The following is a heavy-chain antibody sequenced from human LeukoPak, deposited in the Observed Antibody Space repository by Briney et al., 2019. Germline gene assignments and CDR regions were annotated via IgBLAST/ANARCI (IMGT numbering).Heavy chain of an antibody. CDR3: ARARWVRLSHPRGFDY. Sequence: SETLSLTCTVSGGSISSGGYYWSWIRQHPGKGLEWIGYIYYSGSTYYNPSLKSRVTISVDTSKNQFSLKLSSVTAADTAVYYCARARWVRLSHPRGFDYWGQGTLVTVSS. V-gene: IGHV4-31*03. D-gene: IGHD4/OR15-4a*01. CDR1: GGSISSGGYY. CDR2: IYYSGST. J-gene: IGHJ4*02.